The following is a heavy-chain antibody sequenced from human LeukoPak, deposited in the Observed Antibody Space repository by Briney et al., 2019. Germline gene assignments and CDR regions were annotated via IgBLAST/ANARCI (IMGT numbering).Heavy chain of an antibody. CDR3: TRHPRSCTGGGTCYSWFDA. CDR1: GGSISSSSYY. CDR2: IYYSGST. J-gene: IGHJ5*02. Sequence: PSETLSLTCTVSGGSISSSSYYWGWIRQPPGKGLECIGSIYYSGSTYYNPSLRSRVSISVDTSKNQFSLKLSSVTAADTAMYYCTRHPRSCTGGGTCYSWFDASGQGTLVTVSS. D-gene: IGHD2-15*01. V-gene: IGHV4-39*01.